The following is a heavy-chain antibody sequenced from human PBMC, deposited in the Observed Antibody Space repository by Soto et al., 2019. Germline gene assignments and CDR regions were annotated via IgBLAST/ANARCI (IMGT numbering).Heavy chain of an antibody. CDR1: GGTFSSYT. CDR3: ASSRYCSSTSCLHNWFDP. V-gene: IGHV1-69*02. D-gene: IGHD2-2*01. Sequence: QVQLVQSGAEVKKPGSSVNVSCKASGGTFSSYTISWVRQAPGQGLEWMGRIIPILGIANYAQKFQGRVTITADKTTSTAYMKMSSLRSEDTAVYYCASSRYCSSTSCLHNWFDPWGQGTLVTVSS. CDR2: IIPILGIA. J-gene: IGHJ5*02.